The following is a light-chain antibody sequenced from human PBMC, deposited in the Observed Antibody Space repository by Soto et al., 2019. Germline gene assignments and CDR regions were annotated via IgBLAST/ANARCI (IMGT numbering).Light chain of an antibody. Sequence: EIVLTQSPGTLSLSPGEGATLSCRASQDVDNNFLAWYQQRPGQATRLLIYASSRRATGIPDRFSGSGSGTDFTLTISRVGPEDIAVYFCHQYYSSITFGGGTKVEVK. J-gene: IGKJ4*01. V-gene: IGKV3-20*01. CDR1: QDVDNNF. CDR3: HQYYSSIT. CDR2: ASS.